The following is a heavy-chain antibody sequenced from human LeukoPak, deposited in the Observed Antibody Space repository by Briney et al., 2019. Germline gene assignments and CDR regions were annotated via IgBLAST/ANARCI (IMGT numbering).Heavy chain of an antibody. D-gene: IGHD2-15*01. CDR3: ARDREGTPRL. J-gene: IGHJ4*02. Sequence: SETLSLTCTVSGGSISSSSYYWGWIRQPPGKGLGWIGSIYYSGSTYYNPSLKSRVTISVDTSKNQFSLKLSSVTAADTAVYYCARDREGTPRLWGQGTLVTVSS. CDR2: IYYSGST. V-gene: IGHV4-39*07. CDR1: GGSISSSSYY.